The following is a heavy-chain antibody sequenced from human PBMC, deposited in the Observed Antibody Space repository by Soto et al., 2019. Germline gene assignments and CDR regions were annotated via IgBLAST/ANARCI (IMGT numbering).Heavy chain of an antibody. V-gene: IGHV3-33*01. CDR2: IWYEGTNK. J-gene: IGHJ6*03. CDR3: ARELYCSSASCYAAGSHSYYYYYMDV. CDR1: GFIFSSYG. D-gene: IGHD2-2*01. Sequence: HPGGSLRLSCAASGFIFSSYGMHWVRQAPGKGLEWVAVIWYEGTNKYHADSVKGRFTISRDNSKNTLYLQMNSLRAEDTAVYYCARELYCSSASCYAAGSHSYYYYYMDVWTKGTTVTVSS.